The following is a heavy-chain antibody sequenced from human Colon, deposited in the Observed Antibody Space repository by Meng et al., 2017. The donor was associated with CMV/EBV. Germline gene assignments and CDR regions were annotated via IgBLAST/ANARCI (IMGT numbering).Heavy chain of an antibody. CDR1: GGSIRRYF. CDR3: ARGDLYGGNSVAFDY. V-gene: IGHV4-59*01. J-gene: IGHJ4*02. D-gene: IGHD4-23*01. Sequence: VSGGSIRRYFGSWIRQSPGKRLEWIGYIYDTGTTNYNPPLKRRVTMLVDTSKNQFSLRLTSMTAADTAVYYCARGDLYGGNSVAFDYWGQGTLVTVSS. CDR2: IYDTGTT.